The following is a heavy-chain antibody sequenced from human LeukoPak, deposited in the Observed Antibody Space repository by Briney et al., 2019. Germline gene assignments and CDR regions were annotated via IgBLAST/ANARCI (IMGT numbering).Heavy chain of an antibody. CDR2: ISGNGGST. J-gene: IGHJ4*02. V-gene: IGHV3-64*01. CDR1: GFTFNTYL. Sequence: GGSLRLSCAASGFTFNTYLMYWVRQTPGKGLEFVSTISGNGGSTYYANSVKARFTISRDNSKNTLYLQMGSLRAEDMAVYYCVRRRGDYFDYWGQGTLVTVSS. CDR3: VRRRGDYFDY. D-gene: IGHD3-10*01.